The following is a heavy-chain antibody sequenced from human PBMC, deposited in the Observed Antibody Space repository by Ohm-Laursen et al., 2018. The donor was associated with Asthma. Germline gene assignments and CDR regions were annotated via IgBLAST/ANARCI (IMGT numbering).Heavy chain of an antibody. CDR3: TKDLLPGGEDV. V-gene: IGHV3-74*01. CDR1: GFTVGSDY. J-gene: IGHJ6*02. Sequence: SLRLSCTASGFTVGSDYMTWVRQAPGKGLVWVSRISSDGSSTSYADSVKGRFTVSRDNAKNSPYLQMNNLRPEDTALYYCTKDLLPGGEDVWGQGTTVTVSS. CDR2: ISSDGSST. D-gene: IGHD1-14*01.